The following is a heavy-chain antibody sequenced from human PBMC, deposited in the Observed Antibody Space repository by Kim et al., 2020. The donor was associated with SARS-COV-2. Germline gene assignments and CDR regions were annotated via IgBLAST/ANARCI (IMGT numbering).Heavy chain of an antibody. CDR1: GFTFSSYA. CDR3: ARAGMVRGVTYDY. J-gene: IGHJ4*02. Sequence: GGSLRLFCAASGFTFSSYAMHWVRQAPGKGLEWVAVISYDGSNKYYADSVKGRFTISRDNSKNTLYLQMNSLRAEDTAVYYCARAGMVRGVTYDYWGQGTLVTVSS. D-gene: IGHD3-10*01. V-gene: IGHV3-30*04. CDR2: ISYDGSNK.